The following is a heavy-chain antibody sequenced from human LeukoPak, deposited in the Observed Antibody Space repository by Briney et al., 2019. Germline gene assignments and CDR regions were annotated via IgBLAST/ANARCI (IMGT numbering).Heavy chain of an antibody. CDR2: INPSGGST. J-gene: IGHJ4*02. CDR1: GYTFTSYY. Sequence: GASVKVSCKASGYTFTSYYMHWVRQAPGQGLEWMGIINPSGGSTSYAQKFQGRVTMSRDTSTSKVYMELSSLRPEDTAVYYCARSGMGYYDSSGDLDYWGEGTLSPSPQ. D-gene: IGHD3-22*01. V-gene: IGHV1-46*01. CDR3: ARSGMGYYDSSGDLDY.